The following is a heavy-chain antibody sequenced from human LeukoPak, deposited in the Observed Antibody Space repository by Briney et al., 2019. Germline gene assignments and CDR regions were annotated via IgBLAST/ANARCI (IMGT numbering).Heavy chain of an antibody. D-gene: IGHD4-11*01. CDR3: AKGDYSNVYFDY. CDR2: ISGSGGST. J-gene: IGHJ4*02. Sequence: PGGSLRLSCAASGFTFSSYAVSWVRQTPGKGLEWVSAISGSGGSTYYADSVKGRFTISRDNSKNTLYLQMNSLRAEDTAVYYCAKGDYSNVYFDYWGQGTLVTVSS. CDR1: GFTFSSYA. V-gene: IGHV3-23*01.